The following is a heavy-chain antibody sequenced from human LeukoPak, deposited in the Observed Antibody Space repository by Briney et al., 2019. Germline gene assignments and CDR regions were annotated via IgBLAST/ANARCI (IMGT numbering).Heavy chain of an antibody. CDR2: IYYSGST. CDR1: GGSISSSSYN. CDR3: ARPSTKYSSSSGYFQH. V-gene: IGHV4-39*01. D-gene: IGHD6-6*01. Sequence: NPSETLSLTCTVSGGSISSSSYNWGWIRQPPGKGLEWIGSIYYSGSTYYNPSLKSRVTISVDTSKNQFSLKLSSVTAADTAVYYCARPSTKYSSSSGYFQHWGQGTLVTVSS. J-gene: IGHJ1*01.